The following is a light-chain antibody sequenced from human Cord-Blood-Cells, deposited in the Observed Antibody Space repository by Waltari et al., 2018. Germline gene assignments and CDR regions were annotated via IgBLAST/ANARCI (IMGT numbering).Light chain of an antibody. J-gene: IGKJ4*01. V-gene: IGKV1-8*01. CDR3: QQYYSYPPT. CDR1: QGISSY. CDR2: AAS. Sequence: AIRMTQSPSSFSASTGDRVTITCRASQGISSYLAWYQQKPGKAPNPLIYAASTLQSGVPSRFSGSGSGTDFTLTISCLQSEDFATYYCQQYYSYPPTFGGGTKVEIK.